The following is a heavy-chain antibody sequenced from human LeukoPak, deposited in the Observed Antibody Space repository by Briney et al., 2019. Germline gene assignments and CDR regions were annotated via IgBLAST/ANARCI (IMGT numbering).Heavy chain of an antibody. Sequence: SETLSLTCTVSGGSISSGDYYWSWIRQPPGKGLEWIGYIFYSGSTYYNPSLKSRVTISVDTSKNQFSLKLSSVTAADTAVYYCARHKGDYGDYKVYYYGMDVWGQGTTVTVSS. V-gene: IGHV4-30-4*01. CDR1: GGSISSGDYY. CDR2: IFYSGST. CDR3: ARHKGDYGDYKVYYYGMDV. D-gene: IGHD4-17*01. J-gene: IGHJ6*02.